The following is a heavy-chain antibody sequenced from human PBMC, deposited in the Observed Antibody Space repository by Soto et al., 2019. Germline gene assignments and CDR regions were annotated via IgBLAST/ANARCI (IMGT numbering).Heavy chain of an antibody. J-gene: IGHJ5*02. CDR3: ARGIVVVVAATPVFWFDP. Sequence: GASVKVSCNASGYTVTSYYMHWVRQAPGQGLELMGIINPSGGSTSYAQKFQGRVTITRDTSASTAYMELSSLRSEDTAVYYCARGIVVVVAATPVFWFDPWGQGTLVTVSS. CDR2: INPSGGST. D-gene: IGHD2-15*01. V-gene: IGHV1-46*01. CDR1: GYTVTSYY.